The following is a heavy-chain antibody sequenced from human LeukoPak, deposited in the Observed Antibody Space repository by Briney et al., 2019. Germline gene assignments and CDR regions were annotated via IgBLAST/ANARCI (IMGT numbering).Heavy chain of an antibody. Sequence: GESLKISCKGSGYSFTSYWIGWVRQMPGKGLEWMGIIYPGDSDTRYSPSFRGQVTISADKSISTAYLQWSSLKASDTAMYYCARLPGYCSSTSCYSSRYYYYYGMDVWGQGTTVTVSS. V-gene: IGHV5-51*01. CDR3: ARLPGYCSSTSCYSSRYYYYYGMDV. CDR2: IYPGDSDT. J-gene: IGHJ6*02. D-gene: IGHD2-2*01. CDR1: GYSFTSYW.